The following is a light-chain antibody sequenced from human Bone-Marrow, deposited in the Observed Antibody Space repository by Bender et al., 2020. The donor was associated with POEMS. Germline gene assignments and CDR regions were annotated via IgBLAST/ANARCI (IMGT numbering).Light chain of an antibody. CDR2: KDS. CDR3: YSATGSNRV. Sequence: SYELTQPSSVSVSPGQTARITCSGDALPKKYVRWFQQRPGQAPLLIIYKDSERPSGIPERFSGSSSGTTVTLTISGAQVEDEADYYCYSATGSNRVFGGGTKLTVL. CDR1: ALPKKY. V-gene: IGLV3-27*01. J-gene: IGLJ3*02.